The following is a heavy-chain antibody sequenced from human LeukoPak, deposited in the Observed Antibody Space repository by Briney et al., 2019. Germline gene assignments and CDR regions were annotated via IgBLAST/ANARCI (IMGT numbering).Heavy chain of an antibody. CDR3: ASTLDTATKFLYYYYMDV. D-gene: IGHD5-18*01. CDR1: GGTFNSYA. Sequence: SVKVSCKASGGTFNSYAISWVRQAPGQGLEWMGGIIPIFGTANYAQKFQGRVTITADESTSTAYMELSSLRSEDTAVYYCASTLDTATKFLYYYYMDVWDKGTTVTVFS. V-gene: IGHV1-69*13. J-gene: IGHJ6*03. CDR2: IIPIFGTA.